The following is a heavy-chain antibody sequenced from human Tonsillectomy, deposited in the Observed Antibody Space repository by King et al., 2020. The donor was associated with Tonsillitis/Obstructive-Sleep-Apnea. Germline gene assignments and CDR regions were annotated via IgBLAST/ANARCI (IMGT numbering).Heavy chain of an antibody. CDR3: ANGGVRGDY. CDR2: ISGCGGST. J-gene: IGHJ4*02. V-gene: IGHV3-23*04. D-gene: IGHD3-10*01. CDR1: GFTFSSYA. Sequence: VQLVESGGGLVQPGGALRLLCAASGFTFSSYAMSWVRQAPGKGLEWGSAISGCGGSTYYADSVKGRFTLSRDNSKNTLYLQKNSLRAEDTAVYYCANGGVRGDYWGQGTLVTVSS.